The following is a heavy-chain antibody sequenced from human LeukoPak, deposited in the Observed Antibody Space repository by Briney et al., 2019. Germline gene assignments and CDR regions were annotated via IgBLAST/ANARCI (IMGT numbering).Heavy chain of an antibody. Sequence: MPSETLSLTCAVYGGSFSGYYWSWIRQPPGKGLEWIGEINHSGSTNYNPSLKSRVTISVDTSKNQFSLKLSSVTAADTTVYYCARQNFYRYCRSTSCYRPYYYYYMDVWGKGTTVTISS. CDR3: ARQNFYRYCRSTSCYRPYYYYYMDV. D-gene: IGHD2-2*01. V-gene: IGHV4-34*01. CDR1: GGSFSGYY. J-gene: IGHJ6*03. CDR2: INHSGST.